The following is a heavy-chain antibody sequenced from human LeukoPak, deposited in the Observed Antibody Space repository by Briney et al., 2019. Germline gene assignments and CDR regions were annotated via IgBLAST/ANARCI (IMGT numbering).Heavy chain of an antibody. Sequence: SVKVSCKASAGTFTSYAISWVRQAPGPGLEWMGGIIPIFGTANYAQKFQGRVTITADESTSTAYMELSSLRSEDTAAYYCARGLSGSNRFLDYYSSSMAAGGKGPRATVSS. CDR2: IIPIFGTA. CDR3: ARGLSGSNRFLDYYSSSMAA. D-gene: IGHD4-23*01. CDR1: AGTFTSYA. V-gene: IGHV1-69*13. J-gene: IGHJ6*03.